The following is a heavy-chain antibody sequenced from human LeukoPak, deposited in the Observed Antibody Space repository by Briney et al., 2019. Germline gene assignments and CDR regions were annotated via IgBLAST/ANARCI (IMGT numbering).Heavy chain of an antibody. J-gene: IGHJ4*02. CDR3: SAGTGRSDFDY. V-gene: IGHV3-15*01. CDR2: IKSETNGGTI. Sequence: PGGSLRLSCAASGFTFSDAWVSWVRQAPGKGLEWIGRIKSETNGGTIDYAAPVNGRFTLSRDDSKHTLDLHMNSLKTEDTGVYYCSAGTGRSDFDYWGQGTLVIVSS. D-gene: IGHD1-1*01. CDR1: GFTFSDAW.